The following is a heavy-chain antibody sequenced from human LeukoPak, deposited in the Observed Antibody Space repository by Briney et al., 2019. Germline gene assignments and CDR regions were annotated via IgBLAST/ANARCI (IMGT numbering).Heavy chain of an antibody. CDR2: ISYDGSNK. CDR1: GFTFSSYG. D-gene: IGHD5-18*01. J-gene: IGHJ4*02. CDR3: AIPTWRIQLYALWGD. Sequence: GGSLRLSCAASGFTFSSYGMHWVRQAPGKGLEWVAVISYDGSNKYYADSVKGRFTISRDNSKNTLYLQMNSLRAEDTAVYYCAIPTWRIQLYALWGDWGQGTLVTVSS. V-gene: IGHV3-30*03.